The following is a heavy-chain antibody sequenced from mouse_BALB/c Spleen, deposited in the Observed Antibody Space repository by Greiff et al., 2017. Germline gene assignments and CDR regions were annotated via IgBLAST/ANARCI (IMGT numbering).Heavy chain of an antibody. Sequence: EVQLVETGGGLVQPKGSLKLSCAASGFTFNTNAMNWVRQAPGKGLEWVARIRSKSNNYATYYADSVKDRFTISRDDSQSMLYLQMNNLKTEDTAMYYCVRDVEGSSFFAYWGQGTLVTVSA. CDR3: VRDVEGSSFFAY. D-gene: IGHD1-1*01. V-gene: IGHV10S3*01. CDR1: GFTFNTNA. J-gene: IGHJ3*01. CDR2: IRSKSNNYAT.